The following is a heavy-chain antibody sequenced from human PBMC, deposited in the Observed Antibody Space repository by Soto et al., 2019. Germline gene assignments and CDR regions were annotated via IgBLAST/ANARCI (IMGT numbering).Heavy chain of an antibody. V-gene: IGHV4-30-4*01. Sequence: SETLSLTXTVSGGSISSGDYYWSWIRQPPGKGLEWIGYIYYSGSTYYNPSLKSRVTISVDTSKNQFSLKLSSVTAADTAVYYCARVAIFGVSWFDPWGQGTLVTVSS. D-gene: IGHD3-3*01. CDR1: GGSISSGDYY. CDR3: ARVAIFGVSWFDP. CDR2: IYYSGST. J-gene: IGHJ5*02.